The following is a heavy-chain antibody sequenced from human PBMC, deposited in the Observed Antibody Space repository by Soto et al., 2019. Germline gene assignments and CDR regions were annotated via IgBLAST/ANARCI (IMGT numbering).Heavy chain of an antibody. J-gene: IGHJ3*02. Sequence: QITLKESGPTLVKPTQTLTLTCTFSGFSLSTSGVGVGWIRQPPGKALEWLALIYWDGDKRYSPSLKSRLTITKDTSKNQVVLSMTNMDPVDTATYYCAHTLGIQDDSSGYYPGAFDIWGQGTMVTVSS. V-gene: IGHV2-5*02. CDR3: AHTLGIQDDSSGYYPGAFDI. CDR1: GFSLSTSGVG. D-gene: IGHD3-22*01. CDR2: IYWDGDK.